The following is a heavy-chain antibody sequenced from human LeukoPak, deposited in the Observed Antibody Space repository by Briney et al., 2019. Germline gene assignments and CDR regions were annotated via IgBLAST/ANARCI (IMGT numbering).Heavy chain of an antibody. CDR3: ARCPTLDQLLIPNWYFDL. D-gene: IGHD3-16*01. V-gene: IGHV3-33*01. CDR1: GFTFSSYG. J-gene: IGHJ2*01. Sequence: GRSLRLSCAASGFTFSSYGMHWVRQAPGKGLEWVAVIWYDGSNKYYADSVKGRFTISRDNAKNSLYLQMNSLRAEDTAVYYCARCPTLDQLLIPNWYFDLWGRGTLVTVSS. CDR2: IWYDGSNK.